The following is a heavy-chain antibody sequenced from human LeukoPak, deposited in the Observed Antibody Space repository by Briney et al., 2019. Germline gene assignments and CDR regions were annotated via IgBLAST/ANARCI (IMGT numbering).Heavy chain of an antibody. CDR3: AREEASAADS. Sequence: SETLSLTCTVSGGSISSSNHYWAWIRQPPGKGLEWIGSIYYTGGTFYSPSLKSRVTLNVGASNNQFSLNLNTVTAADTAVYFCAREEASAADSWGQGTLVTVSS. J-gene: IGHJ5*02. D-gene: IGHD2-2*01. CDR2: IYYTGGT. CDR1: GGSISSSNHY. V-gene: IGHV4-39*01.